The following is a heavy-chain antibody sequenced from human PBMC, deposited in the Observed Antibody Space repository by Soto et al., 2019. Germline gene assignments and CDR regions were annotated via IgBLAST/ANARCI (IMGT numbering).Heavy chain of an antibody. CDR3: WRDRYAYGSGSTIDN. CDR1: GGAFSTYP. CDR2: IVPVLGVP. V-gene: IGHV1-69*04. D-gene: IGHD3-10*01. Sequence: QVQLVQSGAEVMKPGSSVKVSCMPSGGAFSTYPLSWVRQAPGQGLEWMGRIVPVLGVPNYAQRFQGRVTMTADKDTNTAYLELSSLRFEDTAVYYCWRDRYAYGSGSTIDNWGQGTLVTGSS. J-gene: IGHJ4*02.